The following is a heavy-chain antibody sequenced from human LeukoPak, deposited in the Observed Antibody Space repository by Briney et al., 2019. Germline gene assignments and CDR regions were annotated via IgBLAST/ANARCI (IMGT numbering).Heavy chain of an antibody. Sequence: GGSLRLSCSASGFTFSSYAMHWIRQAPGKGLEYVSAISSNGGSTYYADSVKGRFTISRDNSKNTLYLQMSSLRAEDTAVYYCVRPMTSREGFFDYWGQGTLDTVSS. CDR1: GFTFSSYA. CDR2: ISSNGGST. V-gene: IGHV3-64D*09. J-gene: IGHJ4*02. D-gene: IGHD2-21*02. CDR3: VRPMTSREGFFDY.